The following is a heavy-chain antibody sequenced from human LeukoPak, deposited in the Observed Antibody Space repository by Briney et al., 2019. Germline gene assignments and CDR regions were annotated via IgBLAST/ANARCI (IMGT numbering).Heavy chain of an antibody. CDR2: IYPGDSDT. J-gene: IGHJ1*01. CDR3: TTYAGSYSKYFQH. CDR1: EYSFTNYW. V-gene: IGHV5-51*01. Sequence: GESLKISCKGSEYSFTNYWIGWVRQMPGKGLEWMGIIYPGDSDTRYSPSFQGQVTISADKSISTAYLQWSSLKASDTAMYFCTTYAGSYSKYFQHWGQGTLVTVSS. D-gene: IGHD3-10*01.